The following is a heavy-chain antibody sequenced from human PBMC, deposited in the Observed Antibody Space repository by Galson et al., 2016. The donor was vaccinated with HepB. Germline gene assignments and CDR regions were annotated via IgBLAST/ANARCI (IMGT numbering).Heavy chain of an antibody. J-gene: IGHJ5*02. CDR2: IYYSGST. CDR3: ARVDSSGSNNWLDP. CDR1: GDSTNDYY. Sequence: ETLSLTCTVSGDSTNDYYWSWIRQPPGKGLEWLGYIYYSGSTHYNPSLKSRVTISVDTSNNQFSLKLASVAAADTAVYYCARVDSSGSNNWLDPWGPGTLVTVSS. D-gene: IGHD3-22*01. V-gene: IGHV4-59*01.